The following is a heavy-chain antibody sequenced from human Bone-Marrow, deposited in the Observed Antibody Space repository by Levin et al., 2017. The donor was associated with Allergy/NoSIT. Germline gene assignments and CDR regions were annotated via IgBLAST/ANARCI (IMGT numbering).Heavy chain of an antibody. CDR3: ARAPQYYDSSGYYYYYFDF. J-gene: IGHJ2*01. V-gene: IGHV4-59*01. Sequence: PSQTLSLTCTVSGGSISTYYWTWIRQPPGQGLEWIGYVYYSGSTNYNPSLKSRVTISVDTSENQFSLKLTSVTAADTAVYYCARAPQYYDSSGYYYYYFDFWGRGTLVTVSS. D-gene: IGHD3-22*01. CDR1: GGSISTYY. CDR2: VYYSGST.